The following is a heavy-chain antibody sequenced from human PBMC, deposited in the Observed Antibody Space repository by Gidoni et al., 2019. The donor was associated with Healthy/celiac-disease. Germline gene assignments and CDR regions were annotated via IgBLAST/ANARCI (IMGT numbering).Heavy chain of an antibody. D-gene: IGHD3-3*01. V-gene: IGHV1-2*02. J-gene: IGHJ6*02. CDR1: GYTFTGYY. Sequence: QVQLVQSGAEVKKPGASVKVSCKASGYTFTGYYMHWVRQAPGQGLEWMGWINPNSGGTNYAQKFQGRVTMTRDTSISTAYMELSRLRSDDTAVYYCARNHYDFWSGLYGMDVWGQGTTVTVSS. CDR2: INPNSGGT. CDR3: ARNHYDFWSGLYGMDV.